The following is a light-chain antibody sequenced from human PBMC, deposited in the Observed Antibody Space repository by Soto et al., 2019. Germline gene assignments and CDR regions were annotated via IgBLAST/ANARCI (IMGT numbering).Light chain of an antibody. CDR1: QSVGSD. CDR3: QQYNNWPKIT. CDR2: GAS. Sequence: EIVMTQSPATLYVSPGERATLSCRSSQSVGSDLAWYQQKPGQAPRLLIYGASTRATGIPARFSGSGSGTEFTLTISSLQSEDFAVYYCQQYNNWPKITFGQGTRLEI. J-gene: IGKJ5*01. V-gene: IGKV3-15*01.